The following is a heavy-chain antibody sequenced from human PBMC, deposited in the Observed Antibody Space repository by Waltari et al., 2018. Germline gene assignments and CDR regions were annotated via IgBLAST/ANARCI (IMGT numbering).Heavy chain of an antibody. Sequence: QMQLVQSGPEVKKPGTSVKVSCKASGFTFTSSAVQWVRQARGQRLEWIGWLVVGRGNTSYAQKFQERVTITRDMSTSTAYMELSSLRSEDTAVYYWAAEPENYDRPLSAFDIWGQGTMVTVSS. CDR2: LVVGRGNT. CDR3: AAEPENYDRPLSAFDI. J-gene: IGHJ3*02. CDR1: GFTFTSSA. D-gene: IGHD3-22*01. V-gene: IGHV1-58*01.